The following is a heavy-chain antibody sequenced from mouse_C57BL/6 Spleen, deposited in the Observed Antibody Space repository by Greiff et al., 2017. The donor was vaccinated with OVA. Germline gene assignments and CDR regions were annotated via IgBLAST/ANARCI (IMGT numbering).Heavy chain of an antibody. CDR3: ARQGYYGSSSYFDY. Sequence: VKLMESGPELVKPGASVKISCKASGYAFSSSWMNWVKQRPGKGLEWIGRIYPGDGDTNYNGKFKGKATLTADKSSSTAYMQLSSLTSEDSAFYFCARQGYYGSSSYFDYWGQGTTLTVSS. J-gene: IGHJ2*01. V-gene: IGHV1-82*01. CDR2: IYPGDGDT. D-gene: IGHD1-1*01. CDR1: GYAFSSSW.